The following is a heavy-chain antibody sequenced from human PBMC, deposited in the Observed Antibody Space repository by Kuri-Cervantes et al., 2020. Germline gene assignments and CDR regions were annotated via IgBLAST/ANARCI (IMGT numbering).Heavy chain of an antibody. Sequence: SVKVSWKASVGTFSSYTISWVRQAPGQGLEWMGRIIPILGIANYAQKFQGRVTITADESTRTAYMELSSLRSEDTAVYYCARVVITFGGVIVYDAIDIWGQGTMVTVSS. D-gene: IGHD3-16*02. V-gene: IGHV1-69*02. CDR3: ARVVITFGGVIVYDAIDI. CDR2: IIPILGIA. J-gene: IGHJ3*02. CDR1: VGTFSSYT.